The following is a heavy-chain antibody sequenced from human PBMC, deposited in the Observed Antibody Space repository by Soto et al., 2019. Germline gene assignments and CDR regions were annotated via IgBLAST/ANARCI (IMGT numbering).Heavy chain of an antibody. Sequence: QVQLVESGGGVVQPGRSLRLSCAASGFTFSSYAMHWVRQAPGKGLEWVAVISYDGSNKYYADSVKGRFTISRDNSKNTLYLQMNSRRAEDTAVYYCARQYDILTGYYTSDAFDIWGQGTMVTVSS. D-gene: IGHD3-9*01. V-gene: IGHV3-30-3*01. CDR2: ISYDGSNK. CDR1: GFTFSSYA. CDR3: ARQYDILTGYYTSDAFDI. J-gene: IGHJ3*02.